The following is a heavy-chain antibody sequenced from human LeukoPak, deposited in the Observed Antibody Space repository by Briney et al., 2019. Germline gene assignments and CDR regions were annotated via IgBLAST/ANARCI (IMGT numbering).Heavy chain of an antibody. D-gene: IGHD3-22*01. Sequence: GGSLRLSCAASEFTFSSYGMHWVRQAPGKGLEWVAFIRFDANNKYYADSVKGRFTISRDNSKNTLYLQMNSLRAEDTAVYYCAKMGWYYDSSGYYFDYWGQGTLVTVSS. CDR3: AKMGWYYDSSGYYFDY. CDR1: EFTFSSYG. CDR2: IRFDANNK. J-gene: IGHJ4*02. V-gene: IGHV3-30*02.